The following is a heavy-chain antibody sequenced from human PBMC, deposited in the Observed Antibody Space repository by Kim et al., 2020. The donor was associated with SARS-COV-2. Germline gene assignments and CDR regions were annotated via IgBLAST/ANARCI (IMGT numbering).Heavy chain of an antibody. Sequence: NDYAVSVKSRITINPDTSKNQFSLQLNSVTPEDTAVYYCARTSTSWLVSDWGQGTLVTVSS. D-gene: IGHD6-19*01. CDR3: ARTSTSWLVSD. V-gene: IGHV6-1*01. J-gene: IGHJ4*02. CDR2: N.